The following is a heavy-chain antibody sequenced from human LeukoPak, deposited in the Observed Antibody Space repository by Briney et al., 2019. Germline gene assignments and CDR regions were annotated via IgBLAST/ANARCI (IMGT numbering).Heavy chain of an antibody. Sequence: GESLKISCKGSGYSFTSYWIGWVRQMPGKGLEWMGIIYPGDSDTRYSPSSQGQVTISADKSISTAYLQWSSLKASDTATYYCARFVGDYGDYGWFDPWGQGTLVTVSS. V-gene: IGHV5-51*01. CDR2: IYPGDSDT. D-gene: IGHD4-17*01. CDR3: ARFVGDYGDYGWFDP. J-gene: IGHJ5*02. CDR1: GYSFTSYW.